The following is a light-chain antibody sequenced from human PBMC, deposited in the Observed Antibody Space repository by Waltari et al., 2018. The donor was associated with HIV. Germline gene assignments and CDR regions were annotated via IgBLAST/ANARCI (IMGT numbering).Light chain of an antibody. CDR2: DAS. CDR1: QDIRNY. CDR3: QQYDNLRIT. V-gene: IGKV1-33*01. Sequence: DIQMTQSPSSLSESVGDRVTITCQASQDIRNYLNWYQQKPGKATKLLIYDASNLETGVPSRFSGSGSGTDFTFTISSLQPEDIATYYCQQYDNLRITFGQGTRLEIK. J-gene: IGKJ5*01.